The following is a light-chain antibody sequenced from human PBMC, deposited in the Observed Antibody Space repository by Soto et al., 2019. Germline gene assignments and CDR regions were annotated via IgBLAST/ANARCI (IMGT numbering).Light chain of an antibody. J-gene: IGKJ5*01. CDR2: GSS. CDR1: QSISRH. Sequence: DIQMTQSPASLSAAVGDRVTLTFRASQSISRHLNWYQQKPGRAPRLLIYGSSNLQGGVPSRFSGSGSGTDFTLTISSLLPEDFATYYCQQGYSTPVTFGQGTRLEIK. V-gene: IGKV1-39*01. CDR3: QQGYSTPVT.